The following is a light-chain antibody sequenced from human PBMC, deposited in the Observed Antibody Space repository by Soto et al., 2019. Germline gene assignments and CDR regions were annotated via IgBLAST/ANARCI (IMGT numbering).Light chain of an antibody. V-gene: IGKV3-11*01. Sequence: TQSPSTLSLSPGERATLSCRASQSVSSYLAWYQQKPGQAPRLLSYDASNRATGIPARFSGSGSGTDFTLTISSLEPEDFAVYYCQQRSNWPPITFGQGTRLENK. CDR3: QQRSNWPPIT. J-gene: IGKJ5*01. CDR2: DAS. CDR1: QSVSSY.